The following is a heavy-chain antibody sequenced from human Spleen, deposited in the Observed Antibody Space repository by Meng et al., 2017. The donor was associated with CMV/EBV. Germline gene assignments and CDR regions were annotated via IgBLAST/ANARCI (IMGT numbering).Heavy chain of an antibody. CDR1: GFTLSSYD. D-gene: IGHD3-22*01. V-gene: IGHV3-48*03. Sequence: GESLKISCAASGFTLSSYDMNWVRQAPGKGLEWIAYISTAGRTIFYADSVKGRFTISRDNAKNSLYLQMMSLRADDTAVYYCAREGGYHYDSSGYYWGQGTLVTVSS. J-gene: IGHJ4*02. CDR3: AREGGYHYDSSGYY. CDR2: ISTAGRTI.